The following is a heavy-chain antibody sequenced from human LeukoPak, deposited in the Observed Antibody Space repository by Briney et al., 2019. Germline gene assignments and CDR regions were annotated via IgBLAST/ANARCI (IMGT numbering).Heavy chain of an antibody. J-gene: IGHJ2*01. CDR2: ISSNGGST. CDR3: ARGGIAAAGTIWYFDL. CDR1: GFTFSSYA. V-gene: IGHV3-64*01. Sequence: GGSLRLSCAASGFTFSSYAMHWVRQAPGKGLEYVSAISSNGGSTYYANSVKGRFTISRDNSKNTLYLQMGSLRAEDMAVYYCARGGIAAAGTIWYFDLWGRGTLVTVSS. D-gene: IGHD6-13*01.